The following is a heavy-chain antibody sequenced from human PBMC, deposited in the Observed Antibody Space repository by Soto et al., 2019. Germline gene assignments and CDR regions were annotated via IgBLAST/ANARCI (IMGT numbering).Heavy chain of an antibody. CDR3: ATRLGYCSGGSCYYYYMDV. CDR2: ISSSNSYI. CDR1: GFTFSSYS. D-gene: IGHD2-15*01. J-gene: IGHJ6*03. V-gene: IGHV3-21*01. Sequence: ESGGGLVKPGGSLRLSCAASGFTFSSYSMNWVRQAPGKGLEWVSSISSSNSYIYYADSVKGRFTISRDNAKNSLYLQMNSLRAEDTAVYYCATRLGYCSGGSCYYYYMDVWGKGTTVTVSS.